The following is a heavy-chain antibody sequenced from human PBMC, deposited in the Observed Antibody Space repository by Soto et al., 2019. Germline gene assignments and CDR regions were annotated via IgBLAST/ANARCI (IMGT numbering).Heavy chain of an antibody. D-gene: IGHD6-13*01. CDR1: GFSFSSYS. V-gene: IGHV3-21*01. J-gene: IGHJ4*02. CDR3: ARGVMAAAGSEVDY. CDR2: ITGSGGDT. Sequence: DVQVVESGGGLVKPGGSLRLSCAAYGFSFSSYSMNWVRQAPGKGLEWVSSITGSGGDTYYADSLKGRFTISRDNAKQSLFLQMNSLRAEDTAVYFCARGVMAAAGSEVDYWGQGTLVTVSS.